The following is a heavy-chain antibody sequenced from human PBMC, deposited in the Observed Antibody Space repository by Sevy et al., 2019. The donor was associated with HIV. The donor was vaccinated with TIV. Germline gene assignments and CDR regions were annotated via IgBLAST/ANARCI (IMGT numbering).Heavy chain of an antibody. J-gene: IGHJ3*02. CDR3: TRPLYYYDSSGYSPPDAFDI. D-gene: IGHD3-22*01. CDR2: IRSKANSYAT. V-gene: IGHV3-73*01. Sequence: GESLKISCAASGFTFSGSAMHWVRQASGKGLEWVGRIRSKANSYATAYAASVKGRFTISRDDSKNTAYLQMNSLKTEDTAVYYCTRPLYYYDSSGYSPPDAFDIWGQGTMVTVSS. CDR1: GFTFSGSA.